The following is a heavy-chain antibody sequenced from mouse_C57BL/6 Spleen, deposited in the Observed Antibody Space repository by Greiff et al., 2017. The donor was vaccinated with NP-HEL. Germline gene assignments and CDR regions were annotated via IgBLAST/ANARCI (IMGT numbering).Heavy chain of an antibody. J-gene: IGHJ4*01. V-gene: IGHV1-63*01. D-gene: IGHD2-3*01. CDR2: IYPGGGYT. CDR3: ALDGYYEGAMDY. CDR1: GYTFTNYW. Sequence: QVQLKQSGAELVRPGTSVKMSCKASGYTFTNYWIGWAKQRPGHGLEWIGDIYPGGGYTNYNEKFKGKATLTADKSSSTAYMQFSSLTSDDSAIYYCALDGYYEGAMDYWGQGTSVTVSS.